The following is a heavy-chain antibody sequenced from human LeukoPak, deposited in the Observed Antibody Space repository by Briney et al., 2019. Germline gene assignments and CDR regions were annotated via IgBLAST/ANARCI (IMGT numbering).Heavy chain of an antibody. Sequence: VASVKVSCKASGGTFTSYAISWVRQAPGQGIEWMGRIIPILGISNYAQEFQGRVTITADKSTSTAYMELSSLRSEDTAVYYCARVGISGSTYYFDSWGQGTLVTVSS. J-gene: IGHJ4*02. CDR1: GGTFTSYA. V-gene: IGHV1-69*04. D-gene: IGHD1-7*01. CDR2: IIPILGIS. CDR3: ARVGISGSTYYFDS.